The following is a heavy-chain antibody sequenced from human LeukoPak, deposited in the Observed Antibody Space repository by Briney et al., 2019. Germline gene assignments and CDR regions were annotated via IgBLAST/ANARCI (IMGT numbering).Heavy chain of an antibody. J-gene: IGHJ5*02. Sequence: GASVKISCKASGYTFIDYYMHWVRQAPGQGLEWMGWINPNSGGTNYAQTFQGRVTMTRDTSISTAYMELSRLRYDDTAVYYCARDLGLVVIPAALGAWGQGTLVTVSS. V-gene: IGHV1-2*02. CDR1: GYTFIDYY. CDR3: ARDLGLVVIPAALGA. CDR2: INPNSGGT. D-gene: IGHD2-2*01.